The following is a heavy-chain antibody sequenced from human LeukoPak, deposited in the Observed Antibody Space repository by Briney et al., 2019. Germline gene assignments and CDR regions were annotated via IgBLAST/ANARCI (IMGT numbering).Heavy chain of an antibody. CDR3: AKDMEYYYGSGIDY. CDR1: GFTFDDYA. D-gene: IGHD3-10*01. V-gene: IGHV3-9*01. CDR2: ISWNSDSI. Sequence: GGSLRLSCAASGFTFDDYAMHWVRQAPGKGLEWVSGISWNSDSIDYADSVKGRFTISRDNAKNSLYLQMNSLRAEDTALYYCAKDMEYYYGSGIDYWGQGTLVTVSS. J-gene: IGHJ4*02.